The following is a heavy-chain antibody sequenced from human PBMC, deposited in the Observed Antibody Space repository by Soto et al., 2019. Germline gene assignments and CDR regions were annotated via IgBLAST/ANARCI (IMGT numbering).Heavy chain of an antibody. J-gene: IGHJ6*03. CDR2: ISAYNGNT. CDR1: GYSLTNYG. D-gene: IGHD6-19*01. Sequence: QYQLVQSGVEVKKPGASVKVSCKASGYSLTNYGITWERQAPGQGIEWMGWISAYNGNTNYAQKFQGRVTMTTDASTSTAYLELRSLRSDDTAVYYCARDRGVAPPVAGNTHYYYYMDVWGKGTTVTVSS. CDR3: ARDRGVAPPVAGNTHYYYYMDV. V-gene: IGHV1-18*01.